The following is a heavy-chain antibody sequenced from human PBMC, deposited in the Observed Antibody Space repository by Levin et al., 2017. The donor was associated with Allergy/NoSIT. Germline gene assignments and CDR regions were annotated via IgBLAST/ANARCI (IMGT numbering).Heavy chain of an antibody. CDR2: ISWNSGSI. CDR3: AKDGGRFGELGFLDV. Sequence: GGSLRLSCAASGFTFDDYAMHWVRQAPGKGLEWVSGISWNSGSIGYADSVKGRFTISRDNAKNSLYLQMNSLRAEDTALYYCAKDGGRFGELGFLDVWGQGTTVTVSS. D-gene: IGHD3-10*01. J-gene: IGHJ6*02. V-gene: IGHV3-9*01. CDR1: GFTFDDYA.